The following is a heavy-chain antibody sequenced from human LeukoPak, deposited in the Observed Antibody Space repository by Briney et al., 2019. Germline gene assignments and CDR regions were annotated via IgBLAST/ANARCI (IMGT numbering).Heavy chain of an antibody. D-gene: IGHD5-12*01. CDR3: ARTGYSTTTIPFDY. CDR1: GYTFTSYG. V-gene: IGHV1-18*01. J-gene: IGHJ4*02. CDR2: ISAYNGNT. Sequence: GASVKVSCKASGYTFTSYGISWVRQAPGQGLGWMGWISAYNGNTNYAQKLQGRVTMTTDTSTSAAYMELRSLRSDDTAVYYCARTGYSTTTIPFDYWGQGTLVTVSS.